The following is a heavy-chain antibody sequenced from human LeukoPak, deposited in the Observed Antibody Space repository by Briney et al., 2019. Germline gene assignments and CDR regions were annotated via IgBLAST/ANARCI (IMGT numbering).Heavy chain of an antibody. CDR2: IYYSGST. V-gene: IGHV4-59*01. Sequence: SETLSLTCTVSGGSISSYYWSWLRQPPGKGLEWLGYIYYSGSTNYNPSLKSRVTISVDTSKNQFSLKLSSVTAADTAVYYCARHNYYGSGSSKDYYYMDVWGKGTTVTISS. D-gene: IGHD3-10*01. J-gene: IGHJ6*03. CDR1: GGSISSYY. CDR3: ARHNYYGSGSSKDYYYMDV.